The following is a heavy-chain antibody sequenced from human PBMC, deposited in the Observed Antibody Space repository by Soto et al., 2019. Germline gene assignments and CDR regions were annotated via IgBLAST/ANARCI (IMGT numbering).Heavy chain of an antibody. CDR2: ISSNGGST. J-gene: IGHJ4*02. CDR3: VKDWGTAMDFDY. CDR1: GFTFSSYA. D-gene: IGHD5-18*01. V-gene: IGHV3-64D*08. Sequence: GESLKISCSASGFTFSSYAMHWVRQAPGKGLEYVSAISSNGGSTYYADSVKGRFTISRDNSKNTLYLQMSSLRAEDTAVYYCVKDWGTAMDFDYWGQGTLVTVSS.